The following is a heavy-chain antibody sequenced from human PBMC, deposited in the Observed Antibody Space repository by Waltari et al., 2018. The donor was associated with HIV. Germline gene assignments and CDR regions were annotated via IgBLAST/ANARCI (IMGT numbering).Heavy chain of an antibody. CDR1: GGSFSGYY. J-gene: IGHJ4*02. CDR3: ARGRSPYSSGWYASEY. CDR2: MNHSGRT. Sequence: QVQLQQWGAGLLKPSETLSLTCAVYGGSFSGYYWSWIRQPPGKGLEWIGEMNHSGRTNSRPALKIRVTLSVCTSKNQFALKLSSVTAADTAVYYCARGRSPYSSGWYASEYWGQGTLVTVSS. D-gene: IGHD6-19*01. V-gene: IGHV4-34*01.